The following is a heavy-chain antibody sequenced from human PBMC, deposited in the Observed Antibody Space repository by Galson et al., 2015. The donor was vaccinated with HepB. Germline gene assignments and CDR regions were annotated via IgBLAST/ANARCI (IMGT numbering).Heavy chain of an antibody. Sequence: QSGAEVKKPGESLKISCKGSGYSFTSYWIGWVRQMPGKGLEWMGIIYPGDSDTRYSPSFQGQVTISADKSISTAYLQWSSLKASDTAMYYCARQGSWGVVVITHDAFDIWGQGTMVTVSS. V-gene: IGHV5-51*01. D-gene: IGHD3-22*01. CDR1: GYSFTSYW. CDR2: IYPGDSDT. J-gene: IGHJ3*02. CDR3: ARQGSWGVVVITHDAFDI.